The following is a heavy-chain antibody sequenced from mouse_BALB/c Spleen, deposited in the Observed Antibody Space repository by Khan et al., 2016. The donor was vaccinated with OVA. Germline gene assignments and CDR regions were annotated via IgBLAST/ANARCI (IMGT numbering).Heavy chain of an antibody. V-gene: IGHV2-3*01. D-gene: IGHD1-1*01. CDR1: GFSLNSYG. Sequence: VQLVESGPGLVAPSQSLSITCTVSGFSLNSYGVNWVRQPPGKGLEWLGLIWGDGSTTYHSALISRLTISKDNSKSQVFLKLNSLQTDDTATYCCAKFYPDYDSMDYWGQGTSVTVSS. CDR2: IWGDGST. J-gene: IGHJ4*01. CDR3: AKFYPDYDSMDY.